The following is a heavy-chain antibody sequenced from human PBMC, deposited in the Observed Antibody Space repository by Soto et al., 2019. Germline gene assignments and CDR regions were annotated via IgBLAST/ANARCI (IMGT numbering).Heavy chain of an antibody. CDR1: GGTFSSYT. D-gene: IGHD5-12*01. Sequence: QVQLVQSGAEVKKPGSSVKVSCKASGGTFSSYTISWVRQAPGQGLEWMGRIIPILGIANYAQKFQRRVTITADKATSIAYMELNSLRSEDTVVYYCAVRLASAKEIGDEWLVDYWGQGTLVTVSS. J-gene: IGHJ4*02. V-gene: IGHV1-69*02. CDR2: IIPILGIA. CDR3: AVRLASAKEIGDEWLVDY.